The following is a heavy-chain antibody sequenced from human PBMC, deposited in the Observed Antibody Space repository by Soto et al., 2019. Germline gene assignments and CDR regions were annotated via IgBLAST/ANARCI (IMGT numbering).Heavy chain of an antibody. CDR2: VSHRGNT. CDR1: VVFIASDAYY. Sequence: SETLSVTCGVSVVFIASDAYYWGWIRHHPGKGLEWIGYVSHRGNTYYNPSLKSRLTISLDTSKNQFYLHLTSVTAADTAVYYCARYRFTATWSKFDYWGQGTQVTVSS. D-gene: IGHD3-16*02. CDR3: ARYRFTATWSKFDY. V-gene: IGHV4-31*11. J-gene: IGHJ4*02.